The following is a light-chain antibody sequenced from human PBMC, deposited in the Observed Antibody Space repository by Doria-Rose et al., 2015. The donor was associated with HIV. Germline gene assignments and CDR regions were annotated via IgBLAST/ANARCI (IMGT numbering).Light chain of an antibody. V-gene: IGKV4-1*01. CDR3: QQYYDTPC. J-gene: IGKJ3*01. Sequence: DIRVTQSPESLGMSLGERATLNCKSNQSLLYTSKNYLAWYQQKPGQPPKLLIYWASTRQSGVPARFSGSGSGTDFTLTISSLEAKDVAVYYCQQYYDTPCFGPGTTVDIK. CDR1: QSLLYTSKNY. CDR2: WAS.